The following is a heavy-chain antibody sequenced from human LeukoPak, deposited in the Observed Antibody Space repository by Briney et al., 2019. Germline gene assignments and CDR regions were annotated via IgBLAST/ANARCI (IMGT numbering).Heavy chain of an antibody. CDR1: GFTFSNAW. V-gene: IGHV3-15*01. D-gene: IGHD4-11*01. CDR2: IKSKTDGGTT. CDR3: TTDGYSNYERGRDY. J-gene: IGHJ4*02. Sequence: GGSLRLSCAASGFTFSNAWMSWVRQAPGKGLEWVGRIKSKTDGGTTDYAAPVKGRFTISRDDSKNTLYLQMNSLKTEDTAVYYCTTDGYSNYERGRDYWGQGTLVTVSS.